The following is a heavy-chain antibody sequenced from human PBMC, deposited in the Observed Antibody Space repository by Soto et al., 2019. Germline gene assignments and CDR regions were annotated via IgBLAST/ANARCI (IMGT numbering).Heavy chain of an antibody. CDR2: IYYSGTT. CDR3: ARRVSLITLSRRAIHWFDP. V-gene: IGHV4-39*01. D-gene: IGHD3-10*01. Sequence: QLQLQESGPGLVKPSETLSLTCTVSSGSISSRTYFWGWIRQPPGKGLEWIGTIYYSGTTYYNPSLKSRVSMSVVTSSNQFSLRLSSVTAADTAVYYCARRVSLITLSRRAIHWFDPWGQGTLVTVSS. CDR1: SGSISSRTYF. J-gene: IGHJ5*02.